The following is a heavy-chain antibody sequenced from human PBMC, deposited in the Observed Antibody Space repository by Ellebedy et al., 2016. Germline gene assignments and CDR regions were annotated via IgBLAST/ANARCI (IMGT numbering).Heavy chain of an antibody. D-gene: IGHD2/OR15-2a*01. V-gene: IGHV3-9*01. CDR2: ISWNSAAI. J-gene: IGHJ5*02. Sequence: GGSLRLXXATSGFTFDDYALHWVRQVPGKGLEWVSGISWNSAAIGYGEAVKGRFTISRDSAKNYLYLQMNSLRVEDTALYFCAKGTMDYLHPWGQGTLVTVSS. CDR3: AKGTMDYLHP. CDR1: GFTFDDYA.